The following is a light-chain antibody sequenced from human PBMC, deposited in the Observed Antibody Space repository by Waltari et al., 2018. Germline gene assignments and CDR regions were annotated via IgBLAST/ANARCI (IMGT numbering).Light chain of an antibody. CDR2: DVT. V-gene: IGLV2-14*03. CDR3: CSYAGRSTWV. Sequence: QSAPTQPASVSGSPGQSITISCTGASTDVGDYNYVSWYQQIPGKAPKVIIYDVTKRPSGVSNRFSGSKSGNSASLSISGLQAEDEAHYYCCSYAGRSTWVFGGGTKVTVL. CDR1: STDVGDYNY. J-gene: IGLJ3*02.